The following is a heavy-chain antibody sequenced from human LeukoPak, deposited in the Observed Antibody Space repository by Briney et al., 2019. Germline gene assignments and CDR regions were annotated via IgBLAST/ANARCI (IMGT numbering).Heavy chain of an antibody. J-gene: IGHJ6*03. Sequence: SYTLSLIYTVSCGSISSYYGSWIHHPARKLLGLSQYIVYGGSTNYNPSLKSRVTISVDPSKNQFSLKLRSVTAADTAVYYCARGRDSGSYYNYYYYYMDVWGKGTTVTVSS. CDR1: CGSISSYY. CDR2: IVYGGST. D-gene: IGHD3-10*01. CDR3: ARGRDSGSYYNYYYYYMDV. V-gene: IGHV4-59*01.